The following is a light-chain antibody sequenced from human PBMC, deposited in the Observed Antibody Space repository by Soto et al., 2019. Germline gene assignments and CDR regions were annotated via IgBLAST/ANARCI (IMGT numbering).Light chain of an antibody. Sequence: QSVLTQPPSASGSPGQSVTFSCTGTSSDIGDYNYVSWYQQHPGKAPKLMIYEVTKRPSGVPDRFSGTKSGNTASLTISGLQAEDEADYYCCSYAGSYTWVFGSGTKVT. V-gene: IGLV2-8*01. J-gene: IGLJ1*01. CDR1: SSDIGDYNY. CDR2: EVT. CDR3: CSYAGSYTWV.